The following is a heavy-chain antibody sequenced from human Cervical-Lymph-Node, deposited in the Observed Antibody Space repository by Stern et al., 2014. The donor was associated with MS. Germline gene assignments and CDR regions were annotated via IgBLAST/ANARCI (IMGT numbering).Heavy chain of an antibody. CDR2: YDPDDGKT. J-gene: IGHJ4*02. D-gene: IGHD1-26*01. Sequence: QVQLVQSGTEMKKPGASVKVSCKVSGDFLTQLSIHWVRQAPGKGLEWMGGYDPDDGKTVNAQRFQGRVTMTEDTSTDTAFMELNSLRSEDTAVYYCAAGPIIVGATTLYFFQLDYWGQGTLVSVPS. CDR1: GDFLTQLS. V-gene: IGHV1-24*01. CDR3: AAGPIIVGATTLYFFQLDY.